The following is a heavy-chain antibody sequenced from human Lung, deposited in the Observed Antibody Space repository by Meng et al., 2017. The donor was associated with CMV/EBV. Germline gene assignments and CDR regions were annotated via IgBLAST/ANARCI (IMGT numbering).Heavy chain of an antibody. Sequence: GGSXRLXCAASGFTFSNYAMNWVRQAPGKGLEWVSVIYSDGSSTYYADSVKGRFTISRDNSKNTLDLQMNSLRAEDTAVYYCAKGDDSGWSPFDYWGQGXLVTFSS. J-gene: IGHJ4*02. CDR3: AKGDDSGWSPFDY. CDR2: IYSDGSST. CDR1: GFTFSNYA. V-gene: IGHV3-23*03. D-gene: IGHD3-22*01.